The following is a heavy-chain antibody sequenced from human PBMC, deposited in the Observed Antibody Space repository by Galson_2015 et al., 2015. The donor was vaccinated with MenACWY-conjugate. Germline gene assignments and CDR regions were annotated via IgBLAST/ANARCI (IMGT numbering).Heavy chain of an antibody. CDR1: GFTFSDYY. J-gene: IGHJ4*02. Sequence: SLRLSCAASGFTFSDYYMSWIRQAPGKGLEWVSYISSSSSYANYADSVKGRFTISRDNAKNSLYLQMNSLRAEDTAVYYCARDSPSAYYFDYWGQGTLVTVSS. CDR3: ARDSPSAYYFDY. CDR2: ISSSSSYA. V-gene: IGHV3-11*06. D-gene: IGHD6-19*01.